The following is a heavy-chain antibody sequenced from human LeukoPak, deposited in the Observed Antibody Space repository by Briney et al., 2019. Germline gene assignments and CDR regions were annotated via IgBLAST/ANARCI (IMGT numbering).Heavy chain of an antibody. J-gene: IGHJ4*02. D-gene: IGHD3-3*01. CDR3: ARALPFWSGYVPSRHLDY. V-gene: IGHV1-8*03. CDR2: MNPNSGNT. Sequence: ASVKVSCKASGYTFTSYDINWVRQATGQGLEWMGWMNPNSGNTGYAQKFQGGVTITRNTSISTAYMELSRLRSDDTAVYYCARALPFWSGYVPSRHLDYWGQGTLVTVSS. CDR1: GYTFTSYD.